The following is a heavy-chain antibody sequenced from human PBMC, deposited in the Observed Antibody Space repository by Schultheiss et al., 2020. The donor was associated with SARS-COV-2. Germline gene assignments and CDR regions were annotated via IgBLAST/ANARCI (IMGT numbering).Heavy chain of an antibody. CDR2: IYYSGST. CDR3: ARGQRITIFGVVENWFDP. CDR1: GGSISSINW. J-gene: IGHJ5*02. V-gene: IGHV4-4*02. Sequence: SETLSLTCAVSGGSISSINWWNWVRQSPGKGLEWIGYIYYSGSTNYNPSLKSRVTISVDTSKNQFSLKLSSVTAADTAVYYCARGQRITIFGVVENWFDPWGQGTLVTVSS. D-gene: IGHD3-3*01.